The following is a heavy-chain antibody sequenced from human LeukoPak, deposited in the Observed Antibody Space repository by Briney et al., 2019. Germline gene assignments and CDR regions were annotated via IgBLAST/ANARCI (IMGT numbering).Heavy chain of an antibody. D-gene: IGHD5-12*01. Sequence: SETLSLTCAVYGGSFSGYYWSWLRQPPGKGLEWIGSIHYTGSTYYNPSLKSRVTISVDTSKNQFSLRLNSVTAADTAVYYCARRAEWGYSGYDPSLYYFDYWGQGTLVTVSS. CDR1: GGSFSGYY. CDR3: ARRAEWGYSGYDPSLYYFDY. V-gene: IGHV4-34*01. CDR2: IHYTGST. J-gene: IGHJ4*02.